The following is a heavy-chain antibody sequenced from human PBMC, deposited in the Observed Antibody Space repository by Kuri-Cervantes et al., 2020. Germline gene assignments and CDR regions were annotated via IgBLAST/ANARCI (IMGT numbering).Heavy chain of an antibody. J-gene: IGHJ4*02. Sequence: GESLKISCAASGFTFSSYAMHWVRQAPGKGLEWVGRIKSKIDGGTIDYAAPVKGRFTISRDDSKNTLYLQMNSLETEDTAVYYCTTDSHHYYDSGGYGYWGQGTLVTVSS. D-gene: IGHD3-22*01. CDR1: GFTFSSYA. CDR3: TTDSHHYYDSGGYGY. CDR2: IKSKIDGGTI. V-gene: IGHV3-15*01.